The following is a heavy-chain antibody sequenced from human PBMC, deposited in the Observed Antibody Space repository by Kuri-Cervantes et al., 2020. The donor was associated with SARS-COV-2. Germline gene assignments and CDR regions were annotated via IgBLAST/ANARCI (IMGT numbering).Heavy chain of an antibody. CDR2: INHSGST. CDR1: GGSFSGYY. CDR3: ARGRPVTTFYRTSYFDY. D-gene: IGHD4-17*01. J-gene: IGHJ4*02. V-gene: IGHV4-34*01. Sequence: GSLRLSCAVYGGSFSGYYWSWIRQPPGKGLEWIGEINHSGSTNYNPSLKSRVTISVDTSKNQSSLKLSSVTAADTAVYYCARGRPVTTFYRTSYFDYWGQGTLVTVSS.